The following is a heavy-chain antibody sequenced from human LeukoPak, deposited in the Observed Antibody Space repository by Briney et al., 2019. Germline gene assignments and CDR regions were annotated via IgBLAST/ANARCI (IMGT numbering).Heavy chain of an antibody. V-gene: IGHV3-73*01. Sequence: GGSLRLSCAASGFTFSGSAMHWVRQASGKGLEWVGRIRSKANSYATAYAASVKGRFNISRDDSKSTAYVQMNSLKTEDTAVYYCAVAGQGYFQHWGQGTLVTISS. CDR2: IRSKANSYAT. J-gene: IGHJ1*01. CDR3: AVAGQGYFQH. D-gene: IGHD6-19*01. CDR1: GFTFSGSA.